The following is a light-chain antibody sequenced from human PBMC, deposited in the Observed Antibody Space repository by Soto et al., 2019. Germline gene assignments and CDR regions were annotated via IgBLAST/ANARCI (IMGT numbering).Light chain of an antibody. CDR2: GAS. V-gene: IGKV3-15*01. CDR3: QQDNNWS. CDR1: QSVSSN. J-gene: IGKJ5*01. Sequence: IVLKQSAATVSVSPAARATLSCRASQSVSSNLAWYQQKPGQAPRLLIYGASTRATGIPARFSGSGSGTEFTLTISSLQSEDFAVYYCQQDNNWSVGQVGRLAIK.